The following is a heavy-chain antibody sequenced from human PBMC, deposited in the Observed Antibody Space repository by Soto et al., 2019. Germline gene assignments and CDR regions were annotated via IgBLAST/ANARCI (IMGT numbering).Heavy chain of an antibody. V-gene: IGHV4-30-2*01. CDR3: ARRQSYSSSSYYYYYGMDV. D-gene: IGHD6-6*01. CDR1: GGSISSGGYS. J-gene: IGHJ6*02. Sequence: PSETLSLTCAVSGGSISSGGYSWSWIRQPPGKGLEWIGYIYHSGSTYYNPPLKSRVTISVDRSKNQFSLKLSSVTAADTAVYYCARRQSYSSSSYYYYYGMDVWGQGTTVTVSS. CDR2: IYHSGST.